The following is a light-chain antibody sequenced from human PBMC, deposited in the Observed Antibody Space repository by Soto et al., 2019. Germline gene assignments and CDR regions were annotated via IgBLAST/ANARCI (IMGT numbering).Light chain of an antibody. J-gene: IGKJ2*01. CDR1: QSISRN. Sequence: EIVMTQSPATLSVSPGERATLSCRASQSISRNLAWYQQKPGQAPRLLMYDASTRATGIPARFNGSGSGTEFTLTIGSLQSEDFAVYYCQQHNDLAYTFGQGTKLEIK. CDR3: QQHNDLAYT. CDR2: DAS. V-gene: IGKV3-15*01.